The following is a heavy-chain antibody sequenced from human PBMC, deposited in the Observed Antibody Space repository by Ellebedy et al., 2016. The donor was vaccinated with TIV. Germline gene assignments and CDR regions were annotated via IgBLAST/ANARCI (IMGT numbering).Heavy chain of an antibody. CDR1: GYTFTSYY. J-gene: IGHJ6*02. V-gene: IGHV1-46*01. Sequence: ASVKVSXXASGYTFTSYYMHWVRQAPGQGLEWMGIINPSGGSTSYAQKFQGRVTMTRDTSTSTVYMELSSLRSDDTAVYYCARVAYVGYYDILTGHNYYGMDVWGQGTTVTVSS. CDR2: INPSGGST. D-gene: IGHD3-9*01. CDR3: ARVAYVGYYDILTGHNYYGMDV.